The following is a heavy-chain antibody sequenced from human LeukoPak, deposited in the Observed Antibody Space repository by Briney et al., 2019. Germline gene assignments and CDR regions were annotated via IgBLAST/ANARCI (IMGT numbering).Heavy chain of an antibody. J-gene: IGHJ4*02. CDR3: ARDLTDYYELDY. V-gene: IGHV4-61*02. CDR1: GGSISSGYYY. D-gene: IGHD3-22*01. Sequence: SQTLSLTCTVSGGSISSGYYYWNWIGQPAGKGLEWIGRIYTSGSTNYNPSLKSRVTMSVDTSKNQFSLNLISVTAADTAVYYCARDLTDYYELDYWGQGTLVTVSS. CDR2: IYTSGST.